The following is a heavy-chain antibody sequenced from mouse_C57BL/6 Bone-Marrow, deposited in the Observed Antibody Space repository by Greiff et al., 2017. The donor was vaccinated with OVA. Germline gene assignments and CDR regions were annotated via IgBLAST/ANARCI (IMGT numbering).Heavy chain of an antibody. CDR3: AYYYGSSYGAMDY. Sequence: EVKLQESGPGLVKPSQSLSLTCSVTGYSITSGYYWNWIRQFPGNKLEWMGYISYDGSNNYNPSLKNRISITRDTSKNQFFLKLNSVTTEDTATYYCAYYYGSSYGAMDYWGQGTSVTVSS. V-gene: IGHV3-6*01. CDR2: ISYDGSN. D-gene: IGHD1-1*01. CDR1: GYSITSGYY. J-gene: IGHJ4*01.